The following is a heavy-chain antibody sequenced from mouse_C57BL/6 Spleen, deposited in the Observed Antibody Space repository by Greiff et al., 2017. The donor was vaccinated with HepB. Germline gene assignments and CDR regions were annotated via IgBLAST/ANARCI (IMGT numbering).Heavy chain of an antibody. D-gene: IGHD6-1*01. V-gene: IGHV1-82*01. CDR1: GYAFSSSW. CDR2: IYPGDGDT. J-gene: IGHJ2*01. Sequence: QVQLQQSGPELVKPGASVKISCKASGYAFSSSWMNWVKQRPGKGLEWIGRIYPGDGDTSYNGKFKGKATLTADKSSSTAYMQLSSLTSEDSAVYFCAPSYVNPCFDYWGQGTTLTVSS. CDR3: APSYVNPCFDY.